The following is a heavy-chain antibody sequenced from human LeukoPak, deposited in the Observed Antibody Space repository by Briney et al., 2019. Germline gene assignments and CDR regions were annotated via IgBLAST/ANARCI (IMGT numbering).Heavy chain of an antibody. CDR2: ISSSSNTI. J-gene: IGHJ4*02. Sequence: GGSLRLSCAASGFTFSTYSMNWVRQAPGKGLEWVSYISSSSNTIYYADSVKGRLTISRDNAKNSLYLQMNSLRAEDTAVYYCASEQPFDYWGQGTLVTVSS. D-gene: IGHD6-13*01. CDR3: ASEQPFDY. V-gene: IGHV3-48*04. CDR1: GFTFSTYS.